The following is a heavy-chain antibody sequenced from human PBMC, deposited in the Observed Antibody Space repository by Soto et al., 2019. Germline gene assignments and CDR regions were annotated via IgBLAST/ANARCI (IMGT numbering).Heavy chain of an antibody. CDR1: ACPFTGSK. D-gene: IGHD1-26*01. J-gene: IGHJ6*02. V-gene: IGHV1-2*02. CDR3: AKGGAIVAAGTRVYLYNAMDV. Sequence: ASLKSSCKAYACPFTGSKMHGVRHSHGKWLEWMGWINPNSGDTYLAQRFQGRVTMNRDTSIGTAYMELRGLTSDDTAEYYCAKGGAIVAAGTRVYLYNAMDVWGQGTTVNGSS. CDR2: INPNSGDT.